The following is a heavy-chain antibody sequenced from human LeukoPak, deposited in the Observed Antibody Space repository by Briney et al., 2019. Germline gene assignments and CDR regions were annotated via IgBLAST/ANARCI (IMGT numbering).Heavy chain of an antibody. V-gene: IGHV3-53*01. CDR3: AREAVVTADYYYYYGMGV. CDR1: GFTVSSNY. J-gene: IGHJ6*02. D-gene: IGHD2-21*02. Sequence: PGGSLRLSCAASGFTVSSNYMSWVRQAPGKGLEWVSVIYSGGSTYYADSVKGRFTISRDNSKNTLYLQMNSLRAEDTAVYYCAREAVVTADYYYYYGMGVWGQGTTVTVSS. CDR2: IYSGGST.